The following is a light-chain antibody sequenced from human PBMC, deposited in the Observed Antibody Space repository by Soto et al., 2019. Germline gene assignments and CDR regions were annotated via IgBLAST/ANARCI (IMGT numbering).Light chain of an antibody. CDR2: GAS. Sequence: EIVLTQSPGTLSLSPGERGTLSCRASKSVYSSYLAWYQQKPGQAPRLLISGASIRATGIPDRFSGSGSGTDFTLTISRVEPEDFAVYYCQQYGNSPPLTFGGGTKVEIK. J-gene: IGKJ4*01. CDR1: KSVYSSY. V-gene: IGKV3-20*01. CDR3: QQYGNSPPLT.